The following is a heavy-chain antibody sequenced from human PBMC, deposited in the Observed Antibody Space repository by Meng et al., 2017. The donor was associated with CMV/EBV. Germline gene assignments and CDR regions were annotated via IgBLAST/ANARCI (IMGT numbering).Heavy chain of an antibody. D-gene: IGHD6-13*01. CDR3: ARDNSDVPAGTGVFDY. CDR1: GFTFSSYA. J-gene: IGHJ4*02. V-gene: IGHV3-30*04. Sequence: GESLKISCAASGFTFSSYAMHWVRQAPGKGLEWVAVISYDGSNKYYADSVKGRFTISRDNSKNTLYLQMNSLRAEDTAVYYCARDNSDVPAGTGVFDYWGQGTLVTVSS. CDR2: ISYDGSNK.